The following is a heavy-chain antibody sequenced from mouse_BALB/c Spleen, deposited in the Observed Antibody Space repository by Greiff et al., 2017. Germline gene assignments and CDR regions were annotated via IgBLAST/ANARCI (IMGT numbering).Heavy chain of an antibody. CDR1: GYTFTSYW. CDR2: INPSTGYT. J-gene: IGHJ3*01. CDR3: ARSGETARAFAY. D-gene: IGHD3-2*01. Sequence: QVQLQQSGAELAKPGASVKMSCKASGYTFTSYWMHWVKQRPGQGLEWIGYINPSTGYTEYNQKFKDKATLTADKSSSTAYMQLSSLTSEDSAVYYCARSGETARAFAYWGQGTLVTVSA. V-gene: IGHV1-7*01.